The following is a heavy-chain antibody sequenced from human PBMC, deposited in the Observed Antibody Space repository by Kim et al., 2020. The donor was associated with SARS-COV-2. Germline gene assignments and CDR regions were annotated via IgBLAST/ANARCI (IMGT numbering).Heavy chain of an antibody. J-gene: IGHJ1*01. V-gene: IGHV3-21*06. Sequence: GGSLRLSCAASGFSFSSYSMNWARQAPGKGLEWVSSISWRSSYIYYADSVKGRFTISRDDAKNLLYLQMNSLTAEDTAVYYCAREKHDNGGYRWGQGTLVTVSS. CDR1: GFSFSSYS. D-gene: IGHD6-13*01. CDR2: ISWRSSYI. CDR3: AREKHDNGGYR.